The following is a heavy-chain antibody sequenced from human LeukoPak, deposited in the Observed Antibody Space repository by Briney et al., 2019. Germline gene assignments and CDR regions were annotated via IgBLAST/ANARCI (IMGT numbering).Heavy chain of an antibody. V-gene: IGHV3-23*01. J-gene: IGHJ5*02. Sequence: QTGGSLRLSCAASGFTFSSYAMSWVRQAPGKGLEWVSAISGSGGSTYYADSVKGRFTISRDNSKNTLYLQMNSLRAEDTAVYYCAKGRLGCCSSTSCLSSPWGQGTLVTVSS. D-gene: IGHD2-2*01. CDR3: AKGRLGCCSSTSCLSSP. CDR2: ISGSGGST. CDR1: GFTFSSYA.